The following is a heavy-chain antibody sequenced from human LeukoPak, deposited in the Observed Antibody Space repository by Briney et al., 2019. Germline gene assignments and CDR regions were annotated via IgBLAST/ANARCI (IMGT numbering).Heavy chain of an antibody. Sequence: ASVKVSCKASGYTFTSYGISWVRQAPGQGLEWMGWISAYNGNTNYAQKLQGRVTMTTDTSTSTAYMELRSLRSDDTAVYYCARDSAPYYYDSSGYYPDYWGQGTLVTVSS. CDR2: ISAYNGNT. CDR3: ARDSAPYYYDSSGYYPDY. CDR1: GYTFTSYG. J-gene: IGHJ4*02. D-gene: IGHD3-22*01. V-gene: IGHV1-18*01.